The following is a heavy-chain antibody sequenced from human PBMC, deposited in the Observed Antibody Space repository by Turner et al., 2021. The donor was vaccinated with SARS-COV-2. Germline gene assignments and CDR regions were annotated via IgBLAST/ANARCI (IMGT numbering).Heavy chain of an antibody. CDR1: GFTFSSYG. CDR3: ARDQYYDSSGYYFFRASYFDL. J-gene: IGHJ2*01. CDR2: ISSSGGTI. D-gene: IGHD3-22*01. V-gene: IGHV3-48*03. Sequence: EVHLVESGGGLVQPGGSLRLSCVASGFTFSSYGMNWVRRAPGKGLEWVSYISSSGGTIYYADSVKGRFTISRDNAKNSLYLQMNSLRAEDTAVYYCARDQYYDSSGYYFFRASYFDLWGRGTLVTVSS.